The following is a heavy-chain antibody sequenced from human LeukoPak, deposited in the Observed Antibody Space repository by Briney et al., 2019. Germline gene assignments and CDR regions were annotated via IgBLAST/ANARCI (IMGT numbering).Heavy chain of an antibody. V-gene: IGHV4-31*03. Sequence: PSETLSLTCTVSGGSINSGGYYWSWIRQHPGKGLEWIGYIYYSGSTYYNPSLKSRVTISIDTSKNHFSLKVTSVTAADTAIYYCARDSGTSGLSLDYWGQGTLVTVSS. CDR1: GGSINSGGYY. CDR2: IYYSGST. CDR3: ARDSGTSGLSLDY. D-gene: IGHD3-22*01. J-gene: IGHJ4*02.